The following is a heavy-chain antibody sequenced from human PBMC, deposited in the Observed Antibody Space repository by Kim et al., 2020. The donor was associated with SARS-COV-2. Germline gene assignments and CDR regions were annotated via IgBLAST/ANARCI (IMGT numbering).Heavy chain of an antibody. CDR1: GGPISTSTYY. Sequence: SETLSLTCTVSGGPISTSTYYWGWIRQPPGKGLDWIGNIYYSGSTYYNPSLKSRVTISIDTHRKKFSLKLNFVTAADTAVYFCARSNLVGGLPFFDYWGQGTLVSVSS. J-gene: IGHJ4*02. CDR3: ARSNLVGGLPFFDY. V-gene: IGHV4-39*01. CDR2: IYYSGST. D-gene: IGHD3-10*01.